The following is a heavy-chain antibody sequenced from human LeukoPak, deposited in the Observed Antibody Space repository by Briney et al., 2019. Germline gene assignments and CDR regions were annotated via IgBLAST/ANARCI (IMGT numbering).Heavy chain of an antibody. D-gene: IGHD1-26*01. CDR1: GGTFSSHA. V-gene: IGHV1-69*13. CDR3: ARSVSGSYSDCYYYMDV. J-gene: IGHJ6*03. Sequence: SVKVSCKASGGTFSSHAISWVRQAPGQGLEWMGGIIPIFGTANYAQKFQGRVTITADESTSTAYMELSSLRSEDTAVYYCARSVSGSYSDCYYYMDVWGKGTTVTVSS. CDR2: IIPIFGTA.